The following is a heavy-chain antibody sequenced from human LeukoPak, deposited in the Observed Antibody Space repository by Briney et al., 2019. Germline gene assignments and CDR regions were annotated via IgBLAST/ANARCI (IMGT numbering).Heavy chain of an antibody. J-gene: IGHJ4*02. CDR3: ARGLGGVVPAAPFDY. CDR1: GFTFSSYW. D-gene: IGHD2-2*01. CDR2: INSDGSST. V-gene: IGHV3-74*01. Sequence: GGSLRLSCAASGFTFSSYWMHWVRQAPGKGLVWVSLINSDGSSTTYADSVKGRFTISRDNSKNTLYLQMNSLRAEDTAVYYCARGLGGVVPAAPFDYWGQGTLVTVSS.